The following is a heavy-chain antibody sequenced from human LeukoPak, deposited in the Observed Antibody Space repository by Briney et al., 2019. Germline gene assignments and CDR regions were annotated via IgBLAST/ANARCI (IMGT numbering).Heavy chain of an antibody. J-gene: IGHJ6*03. CDR1: GFTFSSYS. Sequence: KPGGSLRLSWAAYGFTFSSYSMNWVRQAPGKGLEWVSSISSSSSYIYYADSVKGRFTISRDTAKNSLYLQMNSLRAEDTAVYYCARVGSPRTHYYYYYYMDVWGKGTTVTVS. CDR2: ISSSSSYI. CDR3: ARVGSPRTHYYYYYYMDV. V-gene: IGHV3-21*01. D-gene: IGHD1-14*01.